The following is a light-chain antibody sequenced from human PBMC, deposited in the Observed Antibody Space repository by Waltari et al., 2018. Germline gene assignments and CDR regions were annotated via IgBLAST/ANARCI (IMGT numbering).Light chain of an antibody. J-gene: IGKJ3*01. Sequence: DIQMTQSPSSLSASLGARVTVTCRASQALNKELNWYQQKPGKAPTRLSSAASTLQTGGSSRFSGSGSGTEFSLTISRLQTEEVATLYCQQDHSTPFTFGPGTKLDI. CDR3: QQDHSTPFT. CDR2: AAS. V-gene: IGKV1-27*01. CDR1: QALNKE.